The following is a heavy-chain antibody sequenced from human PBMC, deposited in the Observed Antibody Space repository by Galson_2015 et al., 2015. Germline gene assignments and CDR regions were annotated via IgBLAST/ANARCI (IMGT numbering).Heavy chain of an antibody. J-gene: IGHJ4*02. CDR3: ARHRNVALADY. V-gene: IGHV5-51*01. CDR1: GYSFSIYW. D-gene: IGHD2-15*01. Sequence: QSGAEVKKPGESLKISCKGSGYSFSIYWIGWVRQMPGKGLEWMGITYPGDSETRYSPSFQGQVTISADKSISTAYLQWSSLKASDTAMYYCARHRNVALADYWGQGTLVTVSS. CDR2: TYPGDSET.